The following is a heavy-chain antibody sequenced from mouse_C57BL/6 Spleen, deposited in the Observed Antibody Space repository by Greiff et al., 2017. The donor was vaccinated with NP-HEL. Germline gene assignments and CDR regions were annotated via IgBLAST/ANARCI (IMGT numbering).Heavy chain of an antibody. CDR3: ARSRNYYGSAYYFDY. J-gene: IGHJ2*01. Sequence: VKLQESGAELVKPGASVKISCKASGYAFSSYWMNWVKQRPGKGLEWIGQIYPGDGDTNYNGKFKGKATLTADKSSSTAYMQLSSLTSEDSAVYFCARSRNYYGSAYYFDYWGQGTTLTVSS. CDR1: GYAFSSYW. CDR2: IYPGDGDT. D-gene: IGHD1-1*01. V-gene: IGHV1-80*01.